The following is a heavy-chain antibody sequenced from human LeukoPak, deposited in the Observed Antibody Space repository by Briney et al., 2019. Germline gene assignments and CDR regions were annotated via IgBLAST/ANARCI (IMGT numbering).Heavy chain of an antibody. D-gene: IGHD3/OR15-3a*01. CDR3: ARADWGVKRQY. V-gene: IGHV3-53*01. CDR1: GFTVSSNY. J-gene: IGHJ4*02. Sequence: PGGSLRLSCAASGFTVSSNYMSWVRQAPGKGLEWVSVIYGGGSTYYADSVKGRFTISRDNSKNTLYLQMNSLRAEDTAVYYCARADWGVKRQYWGQGTLVTVSS. CDR2: IYGGGST.